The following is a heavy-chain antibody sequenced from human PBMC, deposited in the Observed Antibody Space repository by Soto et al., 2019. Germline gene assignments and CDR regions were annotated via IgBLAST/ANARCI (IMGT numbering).Heavy chain of an antibody. J-gene: IGHJ6*02. V-gene: IGHV3-33*01. Sequence: GALRLSCAASGYPFRTYGMHWVRQVPGKGLEWVAGIWYDGSNQNYADSVRDRFTISRDNSKNTLYLQMNSLMAEDTAVYYCARGLENWECSGGNCYPFNDGMDVWGQGTTVTVSS. CDR1: GYPFRTYG. D-gene: IGHD2-15*01. CDR3: ARGLENWECSGGNCYPFNDGMDV. CDR2: IWYDGSNQ.